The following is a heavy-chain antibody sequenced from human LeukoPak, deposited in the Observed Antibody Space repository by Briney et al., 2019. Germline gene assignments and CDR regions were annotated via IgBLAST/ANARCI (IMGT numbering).Heavy chain of an antibody. Sequence: GGSLRPSCAASGFTFSNYAMNWVRQAPGRGLEWVSGISRSGGSTYYVDSVKGRFTISRDNSKNTMCLQMNSLRAEDTAVYYCAKRSLTMVRGVFDYWGQGILVTVSS. J-gene: IGHJ4*02. CDR1: GFTFSNYA. CDR3: AKRSLTMVRGVFDY. V-gene: IGHV3-23*01. D-gene: IGHD3-10*01. CDR2: ISRSGGST.